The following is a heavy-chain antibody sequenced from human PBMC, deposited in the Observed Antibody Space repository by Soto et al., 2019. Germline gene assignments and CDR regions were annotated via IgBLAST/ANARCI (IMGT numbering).Heavy chain of an antibody. D-gene: IGHD2-21*02. CDR3: ARHPSDFWFEP. CDR2: IYYSGST. J-gene: IGHJ5*02. V-gene: IGHV4-39*01. CDR1: CGSISSSSYV. Sequence: PSETLSLTWRVSCGSISSSSYVWGLVRQPPGKGLEWIGSIYYSGSTYYNPSLKSRVTVSVDTSKNQFSLKLSSVTAADTAVYYCARHPSDFWFEPWGQGTLVTVSS.